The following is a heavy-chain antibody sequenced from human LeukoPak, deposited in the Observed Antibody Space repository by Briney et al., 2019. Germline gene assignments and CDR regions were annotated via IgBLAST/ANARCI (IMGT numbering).Heavy chain of an antibody. CDR3: TTMVDY. J-gene: IGHJ4*02. CDR1: GFTFSTYS. V-gene: IGHV3-48*02. Sequence: GGSLRLSCVASGFTFSTYSMNWVRQAPGKGLEWVSYIRGSSDVLYYADSVKGRFTISRDNAKNSLYLQMNSLRDEDTAVYYCTTMVDYWGQGTLVTVSS. CDR2: IRGSSDVL. D-gene: IGHD5-18*01.